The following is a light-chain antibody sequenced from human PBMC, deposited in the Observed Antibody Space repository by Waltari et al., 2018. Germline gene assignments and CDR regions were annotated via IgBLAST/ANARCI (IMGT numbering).Light chain of an antibody. Sequence: SFELTQTSSLSVSPGQTVRITCSGAVLANKYARWFQQKPGQAPILIISKDPERPSGTPERFSGSSSGTTVTLTISGAQVEDEADYYCYSAADNDLGVFGGGTKLTVL. CDR1: VLANKY. CDR3: YSAADNDLGV. V-gene: IGLV3-27*01. CDR2: KDP. J-gene: IGLJ3*02.